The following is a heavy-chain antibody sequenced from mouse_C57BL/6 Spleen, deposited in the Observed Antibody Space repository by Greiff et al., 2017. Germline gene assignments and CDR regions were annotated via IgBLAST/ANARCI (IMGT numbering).Heavy chain of an antibody. CDR2: ISSGSSTI. J-gene: IGHJ4*01. D-gene: IGHD1-1*01. V-gene: IGHV5-17*01. CDR3: GNGSSYRDYAMDY. Sequence: EVQLVESGGGLVKPGGSLKLSCAASGFTFSDYGMHWVRQAPEKGLEWVAYISSGSSTIYYADTVKGRFTISRDNAKNTLFLQMTSLRSEDTAMYYCGNGSSYRDYAMDYWGQVTSVTVSS. CDR1: GFTFSDYG.